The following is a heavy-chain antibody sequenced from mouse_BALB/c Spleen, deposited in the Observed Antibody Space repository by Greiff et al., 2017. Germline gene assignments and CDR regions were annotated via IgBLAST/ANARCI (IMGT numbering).Heavy chain of an antibody. V-gene: IGHV3-2*02. Sequence: DVQLVESGPGLVKPSQSLSLTCTVTGYSITSDYAWNWIRQFPGNKLEWMGYISYSGSTSYNPSLKSRISITRDTSKNQFFLQLNSVTTEDTATYYCARNYYDFDYWGQGTTLTVSS. D-gene: IGHD1-1*01. J-gene: IGHJ2*01. CDR3: ARNYYDFDY. CDR1: GYSITSDYA. CDR2: ISYSGST.